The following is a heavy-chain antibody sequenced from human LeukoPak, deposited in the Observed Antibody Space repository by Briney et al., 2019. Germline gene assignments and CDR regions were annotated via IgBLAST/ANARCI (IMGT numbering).Heavy chain of an antibody. J-gene: IGHJ6*03. D-gene: IGHD3-10*01. CDR1: GGSFRGYY. CDR2: INHSGST. Sequence: SETLSLTCGVYGGSFRGYYWNWIRQPPGKGLEWIGEINHSGSTNYNPSLKSRVTISVDTSKNQFSLKLSFVTAADTAVYYCARGRVRYMDVWGKGTTVTVSS. CDR3: ARGRVRYMDV. V-gene: IGHV4-34*01.